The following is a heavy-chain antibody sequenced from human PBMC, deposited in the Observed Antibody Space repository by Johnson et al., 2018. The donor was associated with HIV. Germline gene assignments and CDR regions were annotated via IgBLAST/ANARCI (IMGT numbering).Heavy chain of an antibody. J-gene: IGHJ3*02. D-gene: IGHD6-19*01. Sequence: VQLVESGGGSVQPGGSLRLSCAASGFIFDDYAMNWVRQAPGKGLEWVGFIRSKAYGGPTQYAASVKGRFTISRDDSKSIAYLQMNSLKTEDTAVYYCTRDFSSGWYSARVAFDIWGQGTRVTVSS. CDR3: TRDFSSGWYSARVAFDI. CDR2: IRSKAYGGPT. V-gene: IGHV3-49*04. CDR1: GFIFDDYA.